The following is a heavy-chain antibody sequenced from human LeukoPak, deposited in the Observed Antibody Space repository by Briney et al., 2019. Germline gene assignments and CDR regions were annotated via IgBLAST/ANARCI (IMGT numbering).Heavy chain of an antibody. Sequence: SETLSLTCTVSGGSISSSPYYWGWIRQPPGKGLEWIGSIYYSGSTYYNPSLKSRVTISVDTSKNQFSLKLSSVTAADTALYYCARQVASGSYLGYFDYWGQGTLVTVSS. V-gene: IGHV4-39*01. J-gene: IGHJ4*02. CDR3: ARQVASGSYLGYFDY. D-gene: IGHD1-26*01. CDR2: IYYSGST. CDR1: GGSISSSPYY.